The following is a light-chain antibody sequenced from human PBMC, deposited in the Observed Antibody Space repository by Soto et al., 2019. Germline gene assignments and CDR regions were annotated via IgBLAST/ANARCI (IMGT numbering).Light chain of an antibody. CDR3: QQYSRCPRT. Sequence: IQMTQSPSSVSASVGDRVTITCRASQGINSWLAWYQQKPGKAPKVLIYPASSLQSGVPSRFSGSGSGTDFNLTISSLQPEDFVSYYWQQYSRCPRTFGHGTRLDIK. CDR1: QGINSW. V-gene: IGKV1-12*01. CDR2: PAS. J-gene: IGKJ5*01.